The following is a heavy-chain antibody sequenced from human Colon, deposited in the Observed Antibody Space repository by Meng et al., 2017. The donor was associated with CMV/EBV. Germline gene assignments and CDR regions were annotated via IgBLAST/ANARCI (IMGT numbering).Heavy chain of an antibody. CDR2: INQDGSEE. Sequence: GESLKISCAASGFAFSSSWMSWVRQAPGKGLEWVATINQDGSEEQYVEAVKGGFTISRDNAKTSLYLQMDSLTVEDTALYYCARLGEYSLKDWGQGTLVTVSS. CDR3: ARLGEYSLKD. CDR1: GFAFSSSW. D-gene: IGHD3-16*01. J-gene: IGHJ4*02. V-gene: IGHV3-7*01.